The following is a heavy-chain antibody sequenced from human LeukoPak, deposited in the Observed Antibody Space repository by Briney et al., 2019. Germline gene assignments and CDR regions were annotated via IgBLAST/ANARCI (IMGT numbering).Heavy chain of an antibody. D-gene: IGHD5-18*01. V-gene: IGHV4-59*01. CDR1: GGSISSYY. J-gene: IGHJ2*01. Sequence: SETLSLTCTVSGGSISSYYWSWIRQPPGKGLEWIGYIYYSGSTNYNPSLKNRVTISVDTSKNQFSLKLSSVTAADTAVYYCARDAPARGYSYGYLDLWGRGTLVTVSS. CDR2: IYYSGST. CDR3: ARDAPARGYSYGYLDL.